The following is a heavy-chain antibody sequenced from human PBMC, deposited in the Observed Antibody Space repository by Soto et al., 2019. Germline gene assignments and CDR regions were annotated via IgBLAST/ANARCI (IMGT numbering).Heavy chain of an antibody. D-gene: IGHD1-26*01. Sequence: QVQLVESGGGVVQPGRSLILSCAASGFTFSSFGMHWVRQAPGKGLEWVAVIGGEGRVTHAADSVQGRFTISRDNFRNTLYLQMNSLRLAATDLYYCAKEAAWENWYFDLWGRGSLVTVSS. CDR2: IGGEGRVT. CDR3: AKEAAWENWYFDL. V-gene: IGHV3-30*18. J-gene: IGHJ2*01. CDR1: GFTFSSFG.